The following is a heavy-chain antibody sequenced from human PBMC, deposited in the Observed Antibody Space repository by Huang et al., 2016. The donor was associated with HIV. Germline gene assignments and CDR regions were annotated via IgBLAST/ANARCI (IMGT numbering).Heavy chain of an antibody. D-gene: IGHD3-10*01. CDR3: ADQWFGKRDTFDI. CDR1: GYTFTYRY. J-gene: IGHJ3*02. Sequence: QMQLVQSGAEVKKTGSSVKVSCKASGYTFTYRYLHWVRQAPGKALEWMGWITPYNGNTNYAQKFLDRVTITRDRSMSTAYMALSSLRSEDTAMYYCADQWFGKRDTFDIWGQGTMVTVSS. CDR2: ITPYNGNT. V-gene: IGHV1-45*02.